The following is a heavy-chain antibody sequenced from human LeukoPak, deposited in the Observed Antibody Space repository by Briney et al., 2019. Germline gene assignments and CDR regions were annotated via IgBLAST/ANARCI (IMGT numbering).Heavy chain of an antibody. D-gene: IGHD2-15*01. J-gene: IGHJ6*03. CDR3: ARAVGYYYYMDV. V-gene: IGHV4-59*01. CDR1: GGSITNYY. CDR2: SYYNGNT. Sequence: SETLSLTCTVSGGSITNYYWSWIRQPPGKGLEWIGFSYYNGNTNSNPSLKSRVTISIDTSRNQFSLKLSSVTAADTAVYYCARAVGYYYYMDVWGKGTTVTVSS.